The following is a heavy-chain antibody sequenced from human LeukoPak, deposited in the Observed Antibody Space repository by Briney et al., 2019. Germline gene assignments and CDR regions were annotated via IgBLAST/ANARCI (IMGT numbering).Heavy chain of an antibody. Sequence: ASVKVSCKASGYTFTSYDINWVRQATGQGLEWMGWMNPNSGNTGYTQKFQGRVTMTRNTSISTAYMELSNLRSEDTAVYYCARGYGWRHYYFDYWGQGTLVTVSS. CDR3: ARGYGWRHYYFDY. CDR2: MNPNSGNT. V-gene: IGHV1-8*01. D-gene: IGHD2-15*01. CDR1: GYTFTSYD. J-gene: IGHJ4*02.